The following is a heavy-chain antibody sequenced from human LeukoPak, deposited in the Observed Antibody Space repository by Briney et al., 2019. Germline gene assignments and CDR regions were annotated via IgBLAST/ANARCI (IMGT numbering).Heavy chain of an antibody. CDR3: ARDWAVDTATD. Sequence: GGSLRLSCAASGFTFSSYSMNWVRQARGKELAWVSSISSSSSYIYYADSVKGRFTISRDNAKNSLYLQMNSLRAEDTAVYYCARDWAVDTATDWGQGTLVTVSS. CDR1: GFTFSSYS. D-gene: IGHD5-18*01. CDR2: ISSSSSYI. J-gene: IGHJ4*02. V-gene: IGHV3-21*01.